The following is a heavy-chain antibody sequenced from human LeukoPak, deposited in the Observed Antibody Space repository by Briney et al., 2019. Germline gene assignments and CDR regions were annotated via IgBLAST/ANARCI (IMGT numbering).Heavy chain of an antibody. CDR3: AREPRYSYGLNGMDV. V-gene: IGHV3-48*03. Sequence: GGSLRLSCAASGFTFSRYEMNWVRQAPGEGLEWVSYICSSGSTIYYADSVQGRFNISRDNSKNSLYLQMNSLRADDTAVYYCAREPRYSYGLNGMDVWGQGTTVTVSS. J-gene: IGHJ6*02. CDR2: ICSSGSTI. D-gene: IGHD5-18*01. CDR1: GFTFSRYE.